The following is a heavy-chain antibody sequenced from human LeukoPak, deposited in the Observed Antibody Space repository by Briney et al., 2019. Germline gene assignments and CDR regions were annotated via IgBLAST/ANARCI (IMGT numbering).Heavy chain of an antibody. CDR3: ARQHDSYHYYYVDV. J-gene: IGHJ6*03. CDR2: LYHSDSI. V-gene: IGHV4-38-2*01. D-gene: IGHD6-13*01. Sequence: SVTLSLTCAVSGYSISSGYYWIWIRQPPGKGLEWIGSLYHSDSIYYNPSLESRVTMSVDTSKNQFSLKLSFVTAADTAVYYCARQHDSYHYYYVDVWGTGTTVTVSS. CDR1: GYSISSGYY.